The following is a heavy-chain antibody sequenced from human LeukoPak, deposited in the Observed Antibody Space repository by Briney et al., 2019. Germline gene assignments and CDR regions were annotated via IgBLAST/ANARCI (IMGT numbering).Heavy chain of an antibody. CDR2: IRYDGNNK. V-gene: IGHV3-30*02. CDR3: ATLAGITGTTGGHFDY. Sequence: GGSLRLSCAASGFTFRSYGMHWVRQAPGKGLEWVAFIRYDGNNKYYTDSVKGRFTISRDNSKNTLYLQMNSLRAEDTAVYYCATLAGITGTTGGHFDYWGQGTLVTVSS. CDR1: GFTFRSYG. D-gene: IGHD1-7*01. J-gene: IGHJ4*02.